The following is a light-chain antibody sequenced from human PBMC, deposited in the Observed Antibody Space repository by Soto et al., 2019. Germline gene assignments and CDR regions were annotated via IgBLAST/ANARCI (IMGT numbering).Light chain of an antibody. CDR3: SSYTTSSTLV. V-gene: IGLV2-14*01. CDR1: SSDVGAYNY. Sequence: QSVLTQPASVSGSPGQSITISCTGTSSDVGAYNYVSWYQQPPGKAPKLMIYEVSNRPSGVSNRFSGSKSGNTASLTISGLQAEDEADYYCSSYTTSSTLVFGGGTKVTVL. J-gene: IGLJ2*01. CDR2: EVS.